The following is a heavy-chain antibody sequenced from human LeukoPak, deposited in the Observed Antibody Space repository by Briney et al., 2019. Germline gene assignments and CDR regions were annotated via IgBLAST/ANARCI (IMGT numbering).Heavy chain of an antibody. J-gene: IGHJ3*02. Sequence: GGSLRLSCAASGFTFSNHWMHWVRKAPGKGLMWVSRINRGGSRTDYADSVKGRFTISRDNAENTLYLQMNSLRAEDTAVYFCARGNAHAFDIWGQGTMVTVSS. CDR1: GFTFSNHW. V-gene: IGHV3-74*01. CDR3: ARGNAHAFDI. D-gene: IGHD1-1*01. CDR2: INRGGSRT.